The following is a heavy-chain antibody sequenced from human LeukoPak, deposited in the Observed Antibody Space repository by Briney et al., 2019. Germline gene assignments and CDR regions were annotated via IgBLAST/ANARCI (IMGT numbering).Heavy chain of an antibody. D-gene: IGHD1-26*01. CDR2: TSSSSSYI. V-gene: IGHV3-21*01. Sequence: PGGSLRLSCAASGFTFSSYSMNWVRQAPGKGLEWVSSTSSSSSYIYYADSVKGRFTISRDNAKNSLYLQMNSLRAEDTAVYYCARFDSGSYDFDYWGQGTLVTVSS. CDR1: GFTFSSYS. CDR3: ARFDSGSYDFDY. J-gene: IGHJ4*02.